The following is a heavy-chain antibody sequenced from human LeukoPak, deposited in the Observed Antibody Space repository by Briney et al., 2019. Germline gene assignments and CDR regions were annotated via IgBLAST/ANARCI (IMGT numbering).Heavy chain of an antibody. V-gene: IGHV3-33*06. J-gene: IGHJ4*02. CDR3: AKGKGSYSSFDY. CDR2: IWYDGSNK. D-gene: IGHD3-10*01. Sequence: GGSLRLSCAASGFTFSSYGMHWVRQAPGKGLEWVAVIWYDGSNKYYADSVKGRFTISRDNSKNTLYLQMNSLRAEDTAVYYCAKGKGSYSSFDYWGQGTLVTVSS. CDR1: GFTFSSYG.